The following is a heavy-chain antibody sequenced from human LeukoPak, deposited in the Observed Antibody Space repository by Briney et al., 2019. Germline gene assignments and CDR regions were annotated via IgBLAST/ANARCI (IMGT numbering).Heavy chain of an antibody. J-gene: IGHJ4*02. CDR1: GFTFSSYS. D-gene: IGHD3-3*01. CDR2: MSSSSSYI. CDR3: ARAGGYYDFWSGGEGNYFDY. V-gene: IGHV3-21*01. Sequence: PGGSLRLSCAASGFTFSSYSMDWVGQAPGKGLEWVSAMSSSSSYIYYADSVKGRFTISRDNAKNSLYLQMNSLRAEDTAVYYCARAGGYYDFWSGGEGNYFDYWGQGTLVTVSS.